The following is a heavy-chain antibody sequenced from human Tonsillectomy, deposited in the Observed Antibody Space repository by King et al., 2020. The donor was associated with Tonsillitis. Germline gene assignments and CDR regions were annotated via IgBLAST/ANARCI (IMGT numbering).Heavy chain of an antibody. D-gene: IGHD3-22*01. V-gene: IGHV3-64D*06. CDR1: GFTFSSHS. J-gene: IGHJ4*02. Sequence: EVQLVESGGGLVQRGGSLRLSCSASGFTFSSHSMHWVRQAPGKGLEYLSAISSYGGSTYYADSVKGRFTISRDNSKNTLYLQMTSLRAEDTAVYYCVKGGEWYYYYDSSGPFDYWGQGTLVTVSS. CDR2: ISSYGGST. CDR3: VKGGEWYYYYDSSGPFDY.